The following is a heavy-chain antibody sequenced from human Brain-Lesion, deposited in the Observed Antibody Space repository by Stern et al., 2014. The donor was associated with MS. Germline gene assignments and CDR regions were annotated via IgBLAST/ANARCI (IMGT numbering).Heavy chain of an antibody. CDR2: ITPFTGNT. CDR1: GNTFTNRY. D-gene: IGHD4-17*01. CDR3: AEGGSYGFVY. V-gene: IGHV1-45*02. J-gene: IGHJ4*02. Sequence: QLVGSGAEVKKTGSSVKVSCQASGNTFTNRYLHWVRQAPGQALEWMGWITPFTGNTNYAQNFQDRVTITMDRSMSTAYMDLSSLRSDDTAIYFCAEGGSYGFVYWGQGTLVTVSS.